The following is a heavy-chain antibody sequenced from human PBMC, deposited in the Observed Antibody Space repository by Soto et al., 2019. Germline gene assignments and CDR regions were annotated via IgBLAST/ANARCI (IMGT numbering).Heavy chain of an antibody. V-gene: IGHV3-43*01. D-gene: IGHD3-9*01. J-gene: IGHJ4*02. Sequence: GSRRLSGADSGXGFEDYNMHCVRQDPGKGPEWISLISWDGGITDYSDSVKGRFISSRDKSKNSMFLEMNSLTTEDAAMYFCARDSYDILTGQKRYFDFRGQGTLGTVSP. CDR2: ISWDGGIT. CDR1: GXGFEDYN. CDR3: ARDSYDILTGQKRYFDF.